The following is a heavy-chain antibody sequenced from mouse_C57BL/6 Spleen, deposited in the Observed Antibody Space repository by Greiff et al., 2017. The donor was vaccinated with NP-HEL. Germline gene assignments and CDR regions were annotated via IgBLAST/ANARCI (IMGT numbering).Heavy chain of an antibody. CDR1: GYAFSSYW. CDR2: IYPGDGDT. D-gene: IGHD1-1*01. V-gene: IGHV1-80*01. Sequence: QVQLQQSGAELVKPGASVKISCKASGYAFSSYWMNWVKQRPGKGLEWIGQIYPGDGDTNYNGKFKGKATLTADKSSSTAYMQLSSLTSEDSAVYFCARSSITTVVAPDWGKGTTLTVSS. CDR3: ARSSITTVVAPD. J-gene: IGHJ2*01.